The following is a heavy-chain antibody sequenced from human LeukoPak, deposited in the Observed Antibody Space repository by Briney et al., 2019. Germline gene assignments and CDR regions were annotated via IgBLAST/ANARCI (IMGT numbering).Heavy chain of an antibody. CDR1: GGTFSSYA. CDR3: ARDRTSKDGYNQGSVYFDY. D-gene: IGHD5-24*01. V-gene: IGHV1-69*13. CDR2: IIPIFGTA. Sequence: SVKVSCKASGGTFSSYAISWVRQAPGQGLERMGGIIPIFGTANYAQKFQGRVTITADESTSTAYMELSSLRSEDTAVYYCARDRTSKDGYNQGSVYFDYWGQGTLVTVSS. J-gene: IGHJ4*02.